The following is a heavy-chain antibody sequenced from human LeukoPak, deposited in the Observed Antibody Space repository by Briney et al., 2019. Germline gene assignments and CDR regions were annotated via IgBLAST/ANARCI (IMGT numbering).Heavy chain of an antibody. Sequence: GGSLRLSCAASGFTFSSYAMHWVRQAPGKGLEWVAVISYDGSNKYYADSVKGRFTISRDNSKSTLYLQMNSLRAEDTAVYYCRTGSDYWGQGTLVTVSS. D-gene: IGHD4-17*01. CDR1: GFTFSSYA. V-gene: IGHV3-30-3*01. J-gene: IGHJ4*02. CDR2: ISYDGSNK. CDR3: RTGSDY.